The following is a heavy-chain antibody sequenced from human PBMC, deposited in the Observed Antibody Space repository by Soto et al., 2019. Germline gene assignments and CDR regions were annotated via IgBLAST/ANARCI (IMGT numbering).Heavy chain of an antibody. J-gene: IGHJ4*02. CDR2: ISSYGADT. V-gene: IGHV3-64D*06. Sequence: SGGSLRLSCSASGFTFNSYAMHWVRQAPGKGLEFLSAISSYGADTYYADSVKGRFAISRDNSKNTLYLQMSSLRAEDTALYYCVKEGYMRSDWYGQFDYWGQGALVTVYS. CDR1: GFTFNSYA. D-gene: IGHD6-19*01. CDR3: VKEGYMRSDWYGQFDY.